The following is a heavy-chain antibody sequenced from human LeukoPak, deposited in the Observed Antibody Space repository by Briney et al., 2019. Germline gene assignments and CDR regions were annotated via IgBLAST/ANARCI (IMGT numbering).Heavy chain of an antibody. CDR3: AKGKLGYCSGGSCYSYY. J-gene: IGHJ4*02. Sequence: GGSLRLSCAASGFTFSSYAMSWVRQAPGKGLEWVSAISGSGGSTYYADSVKGRFTISRDNSKNTLYQQMNSLRAEDTAVYYCAKGKLGYCSGGSCYSYYWGQGTLVTVSS. D-gene: IGHD2-15*01. CDR1: GFTFSSYA. V-gene: IGHV3-23*01. CDR2: ISGSGGST.